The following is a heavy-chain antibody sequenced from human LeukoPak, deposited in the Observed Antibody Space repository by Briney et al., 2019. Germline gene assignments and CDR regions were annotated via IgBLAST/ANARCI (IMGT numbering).Heavy chain of an antibody. Sequence: SETLSLTCSVSGDSISNFYWGWIRQPPGKGLEWIGSIYYSGSTYYNPSLKSRVTISVDTSKNQFSLKLSSVTAADTAVYYCTTTGFPNDYWGQGTLVTVSS. CDR1: GDSISNFY. V-gene: IGHV4-39*07. J-gene: IGHJ4*02. CDR3: TTTGFPNDY. D-gene: IGHD1-1*01. CDR2: IYYSGST.